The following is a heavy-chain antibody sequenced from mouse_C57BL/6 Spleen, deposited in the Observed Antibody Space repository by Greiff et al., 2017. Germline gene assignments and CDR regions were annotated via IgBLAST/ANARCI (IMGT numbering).Heavy chain of an antibody. J-gene: IGHJ3*01. V-gene: IGHV1-80*01. CDR2: IDPGDGDT. CDR3: ARGAY. CDR1: GYVFSSDW. Sequence: QVQLQQSGAELVKPGASVKFSCKASGYVFSSDWMNWVKQRPGKGLEWIGQIDPGDGDTYYNGEFKGKATLTADKSSTTAYMQLSSLTSEDSAVDFCARGAYWGQGTLVTVSA.